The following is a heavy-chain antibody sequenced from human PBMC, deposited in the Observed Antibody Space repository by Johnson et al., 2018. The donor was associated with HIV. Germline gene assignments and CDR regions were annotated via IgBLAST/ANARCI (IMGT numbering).Heavy chain of an antibody. CDR1: GFTFGDFA. CDR2: IRSKTYGGTT. J-gene: IGHJ3*02. V-gene: IGHV3-49*04. D-gene: IGHD5-24*01. Sequence: VQLMESGGGLAQPGRSLRLSCTGSGFTFGDFAVSWVRQAPGKGLEWVGFIRSKTYGGTTEYAASVKGRLTISRDDSKSIAYLQMNSLKTEDTAVYYCIRSQRWLQFSEAFDIWGQGTMVTVSS. CDR3: IRSQRWLQFSEAFDI.